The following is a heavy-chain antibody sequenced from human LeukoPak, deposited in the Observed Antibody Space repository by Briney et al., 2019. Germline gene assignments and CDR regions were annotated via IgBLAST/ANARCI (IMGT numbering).Heavy chain of an antibody. V-gene: IGHV3-7*01. D-gene: IGHD2-15*01. CDR1: GFTFSSHW. CDR3: ARVGRCSGGSCYSRGYYYYYGMDV. Sequence: GGSLRLSCAASGFTFSSHWMSWVRQAPGKGLEWVANIKQDGSEKYYVDSVKGRFTISRDNAKNSLYLQMNSLRAEDTAVYYCARVGRCSGGSCYSRGYYYYYGMDVWGQGTTVTVSS. CDR2: IKQDGSEK. J-gene: IGHJ6*02.